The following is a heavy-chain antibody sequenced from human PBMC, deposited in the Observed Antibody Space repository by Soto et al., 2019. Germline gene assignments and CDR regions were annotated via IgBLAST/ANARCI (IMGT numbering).Heavy chain of an antibody. Sequence: GGSLRLSCAASGFTFSSYWMHWVRQAPGKGLVWVSRINSDGSSTSYADSVKGRFTISRDNAKNTLYLQMNSLRAEDTAVYYCASRTSGWYFDYWGQGTLVTVSS. CDR3: ASRTSGWYFDY. J-gene: IGHJ4*02. D-gene: IGHD6-19*01. CDR2: INSDGSST. CDR1: GFTFSSYW. V-gene: IGHV3-74*01.